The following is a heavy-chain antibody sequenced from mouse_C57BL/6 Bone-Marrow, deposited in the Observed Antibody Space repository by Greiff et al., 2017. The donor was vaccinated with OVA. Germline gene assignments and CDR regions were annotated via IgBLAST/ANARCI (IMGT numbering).Heavy chain of an antibody. J-gene: IGHJ2*01. CDR3: ARSPITTVDY. V-gene: IGHV5-4*01. CDR2: ISAGGGYT. CDR1: GYTFSSYA. D-gene: IGHD1-1*01. Sequence: EVLLLESGGGLVKPGGSVKLSCAASGYTFSSYAMPWVRQTPEKRLEWVATISAGGGYTSYPHNFKGRSTISRDNAKNNLYLQMSRLKSEDTAMYYCARSPITTVDYWGQGTTLTVSS.